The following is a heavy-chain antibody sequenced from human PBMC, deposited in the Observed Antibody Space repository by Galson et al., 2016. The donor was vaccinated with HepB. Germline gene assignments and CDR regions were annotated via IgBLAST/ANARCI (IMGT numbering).Heavy chain of an antibody. CDR1: GYSFTSYW. J-gene: IGHJ4*02. Sequence: QSGAAVKKPGESLKISCTDSGYSFTSYWIGWVRQMPGKGLEWMGIIYPGDSDTRYSPSFHGQVTISADKSISTAYLQWSSLKASDTAMYYCARLPRGVVVVASYFDYWGQGTLVTVSS. V-gene: IGHV5-51*01. CDR3: ARLPRGVVVVASYFDY. CDR2: IYPGDSDT. D-gene: IGHD2-15*01.